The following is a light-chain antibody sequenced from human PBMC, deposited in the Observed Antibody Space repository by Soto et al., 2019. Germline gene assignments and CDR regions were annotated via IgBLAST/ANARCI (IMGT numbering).Light chain of an antibody. CDR3: QQYNHFPYT. J-gene: IGKJ2*01. CDR1: QDISNY. CDR2: DAS. Sequence: DLQMTQSPSSLSASVGDRVTITCQASQDISNYLNWFQQKPGKAPQLLIFDASHFQTGVPSRFSGSGSGTDFTFTISSLQPEDIATYYCQQYNHFPYTFGQGTKLEIK. V-gene: IGKV1-33*01.